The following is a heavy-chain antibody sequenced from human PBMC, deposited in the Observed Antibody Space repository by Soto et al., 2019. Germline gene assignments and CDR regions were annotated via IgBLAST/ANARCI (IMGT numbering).Heavy chain of an antibody. J-gene: IGHJ6*02. CDR1: GFPFSVYA. CDR2: VTATGGST. Sequence: EVQLLESGGGFVQPGGSLRLSCAATGFPFSVYAMTWVRQAPGKGLEWVSAVTATGGSTYSADSVKGRFTISRDNSKNTLFLQMNSLRAEDTAVYYCASLGVGDWANYYYYYGMDVWGQGTTVTVSS. CDR3: ASLGVGDWANYYYYYGMDV. D-gene: IGHD2-21*02. V-gene: IGHV3-23*01.